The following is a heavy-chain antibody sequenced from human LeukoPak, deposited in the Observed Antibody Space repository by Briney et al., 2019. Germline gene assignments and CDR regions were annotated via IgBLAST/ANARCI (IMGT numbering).Heavy chain of an antibody. CDR3: ARVRVGATYDAFDI. V-gene: IGHV3-20*04. J-gene: IGHJ3*02. D-gene: IGHD1-26*01. Sequence: GGSLRLSCAAFGFTFDDYGMSWVRQAPGKGLEWVSGINWNGGSTGYADSVKGRFTISRDNAKNSLYLQMNSLRAEDTALYYCARVRVGATYDAFDIWGQGTMVTVSS. CDR1: GFTFDDYG. CDR2: INWNGGST.